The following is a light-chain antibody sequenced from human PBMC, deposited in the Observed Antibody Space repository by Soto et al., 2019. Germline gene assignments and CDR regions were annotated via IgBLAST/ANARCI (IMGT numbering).Light chain of an antibody. V-gene: IGKV3-15*01. CDR1: QSVSSN. J-gene: IGKJ2*01. CDR3: QQYNNWPQT. CDR2: GAS. Sequence: EIVMMQSPATLSVSPGERATLSCRASQSVSSNLAWYQQKPGQAPRLLIYGASTRATGVPARFSGSGSGAEFTLTISSLQSEDSATYYCQQYNNWPQTFGQGTKLEI.